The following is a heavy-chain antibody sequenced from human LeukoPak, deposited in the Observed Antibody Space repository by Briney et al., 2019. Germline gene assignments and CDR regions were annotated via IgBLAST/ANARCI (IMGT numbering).Heavy chain of an antibody. V-gene: IGHV3-74*01. CDR1: GFTFGNYW. J-gene: IGHJ3*02. CDR2: IYNDGSST. Sequence: GGSLRLSCAASGFTFGNYWMHWVRQAPGKGLVWVSRIYNDGSSTSYADSVKGRFTISRDNAKSTLYLQMNSLRADDTAVFYCARVRGGSGRSYAADAFDIWGQGTMVTVSS. D-gene: IGHD1-26*01. CDR3: ARVRGGSGRSYAADAFDI.